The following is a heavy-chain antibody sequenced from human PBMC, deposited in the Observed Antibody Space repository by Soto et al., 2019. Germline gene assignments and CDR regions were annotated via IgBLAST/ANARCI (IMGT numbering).Heavy chain of an antibody. J-gene: IGHJ4*02. CDR1: GGSINTFY. Sequence: WEPLALTCTVSGGSINTFYWSWVRQPAGKGLEWIGRIFSSGITSFNPSLESRVAMSVDTSKNHFSLNLSSVTAADMAVYYCAREGSYSAYNFAHGIQLWSFDFWGQGALVTVSS. CDR3: AREGSYSAYNFAHGIQLWSFDF. D-gene: IGHD5-12*01. CDR2: IFSSGIT. V-gene: IGHV4-4*07.